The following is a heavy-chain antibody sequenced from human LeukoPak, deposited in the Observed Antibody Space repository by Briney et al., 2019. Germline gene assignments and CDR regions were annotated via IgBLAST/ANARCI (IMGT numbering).Heavy chain of an antibody. V-gene: IGHV4-61*02. J-gene: IGHJ6*03. CDR3: ARGVYGFWIGYPTWAGDYYYYYMDV. Sequence: PSQTLSLTCTVSGGSISSGSYYWSWIRQPAGKRLEWIGRIYTSGSTNYNPSLKSRVTISVDTSKNQFSLKLSSVTAADTAVYYCARGVYGFWIGYPTWAGDYYYYYMDVWGKGTTVTVSS. CDR1: GGSISSGSYY. CDR2: IYTSGST. D-gene: IGHD3-3*01.